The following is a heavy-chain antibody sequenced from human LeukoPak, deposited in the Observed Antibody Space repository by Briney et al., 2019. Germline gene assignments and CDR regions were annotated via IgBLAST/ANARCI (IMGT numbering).Heavy chain of an antibody. D-gene: IGHD5-24*01. CDR3: VKEPERGADMADDFAV. V-gene: IGHV3-23*01. CDR2: IARGDFT. Sequence: PGASLRLSCVASGFTFSDYSMAWVRQLPGGGLEWVSAIARGDFTVYPDPLKGRFTISRDNSRNPLYLQMNTWRAEDTAVYYCVKEPERGADMADDFAVWGQGTLVTVSS. CDR1: GFTFSDYS. J-gene: IGHJ4*02.